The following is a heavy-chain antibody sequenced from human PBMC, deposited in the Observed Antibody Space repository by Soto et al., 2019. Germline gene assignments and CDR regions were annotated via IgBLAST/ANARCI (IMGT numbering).Heavy chain of an antibody. J-gene: IGHJ4*02. CDR2: IYYSGST. CDR3: ARDLLSYPLHY. CDR1: GYFISSGYY. V-gene: IGHV4-61*01. D-gene: IGHD5-18*01. Sequence: PSETLSLTCTVSGYFISSGYYWRWIRQPPGKGLEWLGYIYYSGSTNYNPSLTRRVTISVDTSKNQFSLKLSSVTAADTAVYYCARDLLSYPLHYWGQGTLVTVSS.